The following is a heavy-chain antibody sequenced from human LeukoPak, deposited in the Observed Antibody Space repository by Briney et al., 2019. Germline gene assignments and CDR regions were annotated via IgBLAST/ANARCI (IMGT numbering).Heavy chain of an antibody. CDR2: INPSGGST. Sequence: GASVKVSCKAFGYTFTSYYMHWVRQAPGQGLEWMGIINPSGGSTSYAQKFQGRVTMTRDMSTSTVYMELSSLRSEDTAVYYCARAPDGDYFYYYYMDVWGKGTTVTVSS. CDR1: GYTFTSYY. CDR3: ARAPDGDYFYYYYMDV. J-gene: IGHJ6*03. D-gene: IGHD4-17*01. V-gene: IGHV1-46*01.